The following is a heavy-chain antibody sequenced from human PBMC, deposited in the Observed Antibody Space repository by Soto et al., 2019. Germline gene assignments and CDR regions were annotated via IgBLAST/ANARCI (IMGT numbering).Heavy chain of an antibody. V-gene: IGHV4-31*03. CDR1: GGSISSGGYY. Sequence: QVQLQESGPGLVKPSQTLSLTCTVSGGSISSGGYYWSWIRQHPGKGLEWIGYIYYSGSTYYNPSLKSRVTISVDTSKNQFSLNLSSVTAADTAVYYCARGRRGYSISWYDYWGQGTLVTVSS. CDR3: ARGRRGYSISWYDY. D-gene: IGHD6-13*01. CDR2: IYYSGST. J-gene: IGHJ4*02.